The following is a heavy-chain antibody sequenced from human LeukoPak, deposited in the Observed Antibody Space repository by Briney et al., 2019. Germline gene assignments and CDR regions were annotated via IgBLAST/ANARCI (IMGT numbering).Heavy chain of an antibody. CDR3: ARDLDDYAFDP. CDR1: GFTFSSYS. D-gene: IGHD4-17*01. J-gene: IGHJ5*02. V-gene: IGHV3-21*01. Sequence: RGSLRLSCAASGFTFSSYSMNWVCQAPGKGLEWVSSISSSSSYIYYADSVKGRFTISRDNAKNSLYLQMNSLRAEDTAVYYCARDLDDYAFDPWGQGTLVTVSS. CDR2: ISSSSSYI.